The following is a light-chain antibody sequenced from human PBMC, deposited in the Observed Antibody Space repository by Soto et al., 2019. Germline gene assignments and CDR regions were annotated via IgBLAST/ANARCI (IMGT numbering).Light chain of an antibody. V-gene: IGKV3-20*01. CDR1: QSVSSNY. CDR2: GAS. J-gene: IGKJ1*01. Sequence: EIVRTQSPATLSVSPGERATLSCRASQSVSSNYLAWFQQKPGQAPRLLIYGASSRATGIPDRFSGSGSGTDFTLTISRLEPEDFAVYFCQQYGSSPRTFGQGTKVDIK. CDR3: QQYGSSPRT.